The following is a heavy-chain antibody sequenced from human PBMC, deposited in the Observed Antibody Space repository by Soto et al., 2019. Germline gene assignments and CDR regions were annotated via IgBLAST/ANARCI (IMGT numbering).Heavy chain of an antibody. J-gene: IGHJ4*02. Sequence: SVKVSCEASGYSFTGNYIHWVRQAPGQGLEWMGWINPNSGGTNYAQKFQGWVTMTRDTSISTAYMELSRLKSDDTAVYYCARASSTVTFFDYWGQGTLVTVSS. D-gene: IGHD4-17*01. CDR1: GYSFTGNY. V-gene: IGHV1-2*04. CDR2: INPNSGGT. CDR3: ARASSTVTFFDY.